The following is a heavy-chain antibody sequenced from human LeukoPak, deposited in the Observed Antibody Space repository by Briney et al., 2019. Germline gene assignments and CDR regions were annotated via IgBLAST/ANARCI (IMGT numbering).Heavy chain of an antibody. D-gene: IGHD2-15*01. Sequence: GGSLRLSCAASGFTFDDYAMHWVRQAPGKGLEWVSGISWNSGSIGYADSVKGRFTISRDNAENSLYLQMNSLRAEDTALYYCAKGVAVHCSGGSCYSEGWFDPWGQGTLVTVSS. CDR1: GFTFDDYA. V-gene: IGHV3-9*01. CDR3: AKGVAVHCSGGSCYSEGWFDP. J-gene: IGHJ5*02. CDR2: ISWNSGSI.